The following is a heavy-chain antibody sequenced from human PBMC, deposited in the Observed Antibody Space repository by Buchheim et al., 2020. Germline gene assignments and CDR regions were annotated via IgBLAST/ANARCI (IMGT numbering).Heavy chain of an antibody. CDR3: ATSPYSGNLRLASHFDS. Sequence: QVQLQESGPALVKPSQTLSLTCTVSGDSINSGVSYWSWIRLLPGKGLEWLGYIYHTGNAFYNPSLKSRLTISVDTSENQFSLNLKSVTAADAAIYYCATSPYSGNLRLASHFDSWGQGTL. CDR2: IYHTGNA. V-gene: IGHV4-31*03. CDR1: GDSINSGVSY. D-gene: IGHD4-23*01. J-gene: IGHJ4*02.